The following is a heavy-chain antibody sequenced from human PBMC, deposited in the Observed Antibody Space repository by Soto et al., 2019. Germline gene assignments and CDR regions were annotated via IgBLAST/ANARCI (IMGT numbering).Heavy chain of an antibody. V-gene: IGHV1-8*01. Sequence: ASVKVSCKASGYTFTSYDINWVRQATGQGLEWMGWMNPNSGNTGYAQKFQGRVTMTRNTSISTAYMELSSLRSEDTAVYYCARGRGGFVVVAGYYYLAVPGKGTTVTVSS. CDR2: MNPNSGNT. CDR3: ARGRGGFVVVAGYYYLAV. CDR1: GYTFTSYD. J-gene: IGHJ6*03. D-gene: IGHD2-15*01.